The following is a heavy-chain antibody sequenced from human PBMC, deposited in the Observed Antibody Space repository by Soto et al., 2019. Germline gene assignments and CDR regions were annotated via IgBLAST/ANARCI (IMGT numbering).Heavy chain of an antibody. CDR1: GYTFTSYG. J-gene: IGHJ4*02. D-gene: IGHD3-10*01. CDR2: ISAYNGNT. CDR3: ASGWFGEFVYQFDY. V-gene: IGHV1-18*01. Sequence: QVQLVQSGAEVKKPGASVKVSCKPSGYTFTSYGITWVRQAPGQGLEWMGWISAYNGNTNYAQKFQGRVTMTTDTSTSTASLELRSLGSDDTAVYYCASGWFGEFVYQFDYWGQGPLVTVSS.